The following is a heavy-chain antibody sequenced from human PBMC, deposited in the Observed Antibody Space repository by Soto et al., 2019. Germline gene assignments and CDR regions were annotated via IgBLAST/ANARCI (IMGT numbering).Heavy chain of an antibody. Sequence: QVQLQQWGAGLLKPSETLSLTCAVYGGSFSGYYWSWIRQPPGQELEWIGEINHSGRTNYNPSLNRRVTISVDTSKIHFSLKLSSVTAADTAVYSCARGPPDIVLMVYAEYNWFEPLVQGTLVTVSS. V-gene: IGHV4-34*01. CDR2: INHSGRT. CDR1: GGSFSGYY. CDR3: ARGPPDIVLMVYAEYNWFEP. D-gene: IGHD2-8*01. J-gene: IGHJ5*02.